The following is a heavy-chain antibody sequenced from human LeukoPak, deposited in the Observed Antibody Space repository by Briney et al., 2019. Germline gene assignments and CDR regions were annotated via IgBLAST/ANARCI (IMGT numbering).Heavy chain of an antibody. Sequence: GGSLRLSCAASGFTFSNYWMYWVRQAPGKGLEWVSSIDSSSTYIYYADSVKGRFTISRDNAKNSLYLQMNSLRAEDTAVYYCARDFRYAASWGQGTLVTVSS. CDR3: ARDFRYAAS. CDR1: GFTFSNYW. CDR2: IDSSSTYI. D-gene: IGHD2-15*01. J-gene: IGHJ5*02. V-gene: IGHV3-21*01.